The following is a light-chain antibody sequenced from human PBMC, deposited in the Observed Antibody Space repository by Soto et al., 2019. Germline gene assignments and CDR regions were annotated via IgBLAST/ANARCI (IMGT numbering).Light chain of an antibody. J-gene: IGKJ1*01. V-gene: IGKV1-27*01. CDR1: QGIRDS. CDR3: HSYDSSPSWT. Sequence: DIQMTQSPSSLSASVGDRVTITCRASQGIRDSLAWYQQKPGEVPKLLIFAASALQSGVPSRFSGGGSGTDFTLTITTLQPEDVATHYCHSYDSSPSWTFGQGTRVEIK. CDR2: AAS.